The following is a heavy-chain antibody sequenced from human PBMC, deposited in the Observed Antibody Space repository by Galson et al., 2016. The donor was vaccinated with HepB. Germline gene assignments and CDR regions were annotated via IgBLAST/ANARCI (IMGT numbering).Heavy chain of an antibody. CDR1: GGSISSYY. Sequence: LSLTCTVSGGSISSYYWSWIRQPPGKGLEWIGFIYYSGRTNYNPTLKSRVTISVDTSKKRFSLKLSSVTAADTAVYYCARVPPDTASGFFDLWGRGTLVTVSS. V-gene: IGHV4-59*01. CDR3: ARVPPDTASGFFDL. CDR2: IYYSGRT. D-gene: IGHD5-18*01. J-gene: IGHJ2*01.